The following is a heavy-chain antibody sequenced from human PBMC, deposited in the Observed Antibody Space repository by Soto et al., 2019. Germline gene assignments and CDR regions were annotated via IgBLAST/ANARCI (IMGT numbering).Heavy chain of an antibody. J-gene: IGHJ6*02. CDR2: ISAYNGNT. V-gene: IGHV1-18*01. D-gene: IGHD6-19*01. CDR3: ARVCDSSGWYSYYYYGMDV. Sequence: GASVKVSCKASGYTFTSYGISWVRQAPGQGLDWMGWISAYNGNTNYAQKLQGRVTMTTDTSTSTAYMELRSLRSDDTAVYYCARVCDSSGWYSYYYYGMDVWGQGTTVTVSS. CDR1: GYTFTSYG.